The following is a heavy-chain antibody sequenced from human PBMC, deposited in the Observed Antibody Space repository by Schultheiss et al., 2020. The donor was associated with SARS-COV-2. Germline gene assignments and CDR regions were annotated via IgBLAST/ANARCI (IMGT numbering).Heavy chain of an antibody. CDR2: ISGSGDYT. V-gene: IGHV3-11*06. Sequence: GGSLRLSCAASGFTFNKHAMSWVRQAPGKGLEWVSYISGSGDYTNYADSVKGRFTISRDNAKNSLSLQMNSLRDEDTAVYYCARGVGDYWGQGALVTVSS. D-gene: IGHD5/OR15-5a*01. J-gene: IGHJ4*02. CDR3: ARGVGDY. CDR1: GFTFNKHA.